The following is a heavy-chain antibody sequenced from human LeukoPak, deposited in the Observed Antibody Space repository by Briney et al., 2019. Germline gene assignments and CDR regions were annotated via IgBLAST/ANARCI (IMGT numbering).Heavy chain of an antibody. D-gene: IGHD3-22*01. J-gene: IGHJ4*02. Sequence: GGSLRLSCAASGFTFSDYYMSWIRQAPGKGLEWVSYISSSGSPIYYTDSVKGRFTISRDNAKKSLFLQMNSLRAEDTAVYYCARDYHDSSAYDYWGQGTLVTVSS. CDR2: ISSSGSPI. CDR3: ARDYHDSSAYDY. V-gene: IGHV3-11*04. CDR1: GFTFSDYY.